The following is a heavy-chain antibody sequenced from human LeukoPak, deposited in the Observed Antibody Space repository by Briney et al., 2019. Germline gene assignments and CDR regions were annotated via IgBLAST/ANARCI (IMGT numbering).Heavy chain of an antibody. CDR1: GFTFSSYW. J-gene: IGHJ6*03. V-gene: IGHV3-7*01. D-gene: IGHD4-11*01. CDR3: ARGSTVTDYYYYYYMDV. Sequence: PGGSLRLSCAASGFTFSSYWMSWVRHAPGKGLEWVANIKQDGSEKYYVDSVKGRFTISRDNAKNSLYLQMNSLRAEDTAVYYCARGSTVTDYYYYYYMDVWGKGTTVTVSS. CDR2: IKQDGSEK.